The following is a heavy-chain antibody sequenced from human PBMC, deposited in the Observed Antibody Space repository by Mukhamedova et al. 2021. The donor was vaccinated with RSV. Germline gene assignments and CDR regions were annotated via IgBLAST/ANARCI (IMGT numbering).Heavy chain of an antibody. V-gene: IGHV3-30*01. CDR2: ISYDEINK. J-gene: IGHJ1*01. D-gene: IGHD4-23*01. CDR3: VRGRGQRWFPAGPHHAEY. Sequence: SGYAMHWVRQAPGKGLEWVAVISYDEINKYYADSVKGRFTISRDNSQTTLYLQMNSLKVDDTAVNYCVRGRGQRWFPAGPHHAEY. CDR1: SGYA.